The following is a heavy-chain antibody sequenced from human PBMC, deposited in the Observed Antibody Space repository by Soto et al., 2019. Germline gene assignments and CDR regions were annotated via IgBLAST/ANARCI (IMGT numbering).Heavy chain of an antibody. CDR1: GYTFTSYG. V-gene: IGHV1-18*01. D-gene: IGHD6-13*01. CDR3: ARDSSSWRDYYYGIDV. CDR2: ISAYNGNT. J-gene: IGHJ6*02. Sequence: QVQLVQSGAEVKKPGASVKVSCKASGYTFTSYGISWVRPAPGQGLEWMGWISAYNGNTNYAQKLQGRVTMTTDTSTSPAYMELRSLRSDDTAVYYCARDSSSWRDYYYGIDVWGQGTTVTVSS.